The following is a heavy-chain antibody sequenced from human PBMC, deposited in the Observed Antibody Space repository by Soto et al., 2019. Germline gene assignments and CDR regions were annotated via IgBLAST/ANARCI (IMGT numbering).Heavy chain of an antibody. CDR1: GYTFTSYG. CDR3: ARTMRFRLFDI. Sequence: ASVKVSCTASGYTFTSYGISWVRQAPGQGLEWMGWISAYSGNTNYAQKLQGRVTMTTDTSTSTAYMELRSLRSDDTAVYYCARTMRFRLFDIWGQGTMVTVSS. D-gene: IGHD3-10*01. CDR2: ISAYSGNT. V-gene: IGHV1-18*01. J-gene: IGHJ3*02.